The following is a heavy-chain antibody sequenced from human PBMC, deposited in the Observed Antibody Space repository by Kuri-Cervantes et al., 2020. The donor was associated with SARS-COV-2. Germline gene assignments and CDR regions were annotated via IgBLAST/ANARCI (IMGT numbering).Heavy chain of an antibody. CDR2: ISSNGGST. J-gene: IGHJ4*02. D-gene: IGHD3-22*01. V-gene: IGHV3-64D*08. Sequence: GGSLRLSCSASGFTFSSYAMHWVRQAPGKGLEYVSAISSNGGSTYYAASVKGGFTVSRDNSKNTLYLQMSSLRGEDTAVYYCVKVSLHSGYYRYWGQGTLVTVSS. CDR3: VKVSLHSGYYRY. CDR1: GFTFSSYA.